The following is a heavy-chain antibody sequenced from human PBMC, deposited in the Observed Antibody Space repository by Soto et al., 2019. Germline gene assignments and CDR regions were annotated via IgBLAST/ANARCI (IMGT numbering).Heavy chain of an antibody. CDR3: ARVGTQLPHYYMDV. CDR1: GFTVSRNY. V-gene: IGHV3-53*04. J-gene: IGHJ6*03. Sequence: GGSLRLSCAASGFTVSRNYMSWVRQAPGKGLEWVSVIYSGGSTYYADSVKGRFTISRHNSKNTLYLQMNSLRAEDTAVYYCARVGTQLPHYYMDVWGKGTTVTVSS. D-gene: IGHD2-2*01. CDR2: IYSGGST.